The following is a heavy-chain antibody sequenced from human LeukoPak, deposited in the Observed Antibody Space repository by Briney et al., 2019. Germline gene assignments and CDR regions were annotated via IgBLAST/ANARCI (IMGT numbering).Heavy chain of an antibody. Sequence: PGGSLRLSCAASGFTFSSYAMSWVRQAPGKGLEWVSAISGSGGSTYYADSVKGRFTISRDNSKNTLYLQMNSLRAEDTAVYYCAKQPTPYGSGSYGDYWGQGTLVTVSS. V-gene: IGHV3-23*01. CDR3: AKQPTPYGSGSYGDY. D-gene: IGHD3-10*01. J-gene: IGHJ4*02. CDR1: GFTFSSYA. CDR2: ISGSGGST.